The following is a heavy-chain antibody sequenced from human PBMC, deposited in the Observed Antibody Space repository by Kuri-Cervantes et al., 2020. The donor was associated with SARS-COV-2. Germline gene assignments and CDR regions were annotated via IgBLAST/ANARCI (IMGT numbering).Heavy chain of an antibody. Sequence: ASVKVSCKASGYTFTGYYMHWVRQAPGQGLEWMGWMNPNSGNTGYAQKFQGRVTMTRNTSISTVYMEVSSLRSEDTAVYYCARDSYPFLSYDFWSGELDPWGQGTLVTVSS. CDR3: ARDSYPFLSYDFWSGELDP. V-gene: IGHV1-8*02. CDR2: MNPNSGNT. J-gene: IGHJ5*02. CDR1: GYTFTGYY. D-gene: IGHD3-3*01.